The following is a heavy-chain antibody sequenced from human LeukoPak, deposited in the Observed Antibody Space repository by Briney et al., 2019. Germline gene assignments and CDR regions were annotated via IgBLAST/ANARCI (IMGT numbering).Heavy chain of an antibody. D-gene: IGHD1-14*01. CDR3: ARRNRGRKDYFDY. V-gene: IGHV4-39*01. Sequence: SETLSLTCTVSGGSISSSSYYWGWIRQPPGKGLEWIGSIYYSGITYYNPSLKSRVTISVDTSKNQFSLKLSSVTAADTAVYYCARRNRGRKDYFDYWGQGTLVTVSS. CDR2: IYYSGIT. J-gene: IGHJ4*02. CDR1: GGSISSSSYY.